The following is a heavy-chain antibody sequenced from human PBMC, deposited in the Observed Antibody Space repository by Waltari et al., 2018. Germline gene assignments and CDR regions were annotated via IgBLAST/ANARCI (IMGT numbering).Heavy chain of an antibody. CDR1: GFTVSSNY. D-gene: IGHD4-17*01. Sequence: EVQLVESGGGLIQPGGSLRLSCAASGFTVSSNYMSWVRQAQGKGLEWVSVIYSGGSTYYADSVKGRFTIYRDDYTDTLYLQMNSLRAEDTAVYYCARDAGYGDYTASYFDYWGQGTLVTVSS. V-gene: IGHV3-53*01. CDR3: ARDAGYGDYTASYFDY. J-gene: IGHJ4*02. CDR2: IYSGGST.